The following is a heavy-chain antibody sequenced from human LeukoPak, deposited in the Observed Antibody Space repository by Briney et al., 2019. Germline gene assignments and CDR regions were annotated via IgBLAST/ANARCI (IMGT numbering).Heavy chain of an antibody. J-gene: IGHJ4*02. CDR1: GFTFSSYA. Sequence: GGSLRLSCAASGFTFSSYAMSWVRQAPGKGLEWVSAISGSGGSTYYADSVKGRFTISRDNSKNTLYPQMNSLRAEDTAVYYCAQPSGYYYGSGSYIDYWGQGTLVTVSS. CDR3: AQPSGYYYGSGSYIDY. CDR2: ISGSGGST. D-gene: IGHD3-10*01. V-gene: IGHV3-23*01.